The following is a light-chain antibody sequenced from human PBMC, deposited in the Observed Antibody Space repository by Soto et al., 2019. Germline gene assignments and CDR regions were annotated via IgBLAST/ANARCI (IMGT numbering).Light chain of an antibody. CDR2: DAS. CDR3: QQRSNWIT. J-gene: IGKJ5*01. Sequence: EIVLTQSPATLSLSPGERATLSCRASQSVSSYLAWYQQKPGQPPRLLIYDASNRATGIPARFSGSGSGTDFTLTISSLVPEDFAVYYCQQRSNWITFGQGTRLEIK. V-gene: IGKV3-11*01. CDR1: QSVSSY.